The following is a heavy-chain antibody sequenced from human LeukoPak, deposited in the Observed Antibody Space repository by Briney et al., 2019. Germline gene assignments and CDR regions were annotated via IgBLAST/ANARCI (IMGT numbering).Heavy chain of an antibody. CDR1: GFTFNNFG. V-gene: IGHV3-30*02. CDR2: IGYDESKK. D-gene: IGHD1-1*01. Sequence: GGSLRLSCEASGFTFNNFGMHWVRQAPGKGLEWVAFIGYDESKKYYAESVKGRFTISRDDSKNTLYLQMSALKTEDTAVYYCTTDRNEANWNWGQGTLVTVSS. J-gene: IGHJ4*02. CDR3: TTDRNEANWN.